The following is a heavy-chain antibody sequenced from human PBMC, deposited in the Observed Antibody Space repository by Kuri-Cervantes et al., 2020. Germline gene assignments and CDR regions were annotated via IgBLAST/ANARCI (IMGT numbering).Heavy chain of an antibody. CDR3: AKGQVYNWFDP. V-gene: IGHV3-23*01. D-gene: IGHD2-8*01. CDR2: IIGNGGST. Sequence: GESLKISCAASGFTFSSYAMSWVRQAPGKGLEWVSAIIGNGGSTYYADSVKGRFTISRDNSKNTLYLQMNCLRAEDTAVYYCAKGQVYNWFDPWGQGTLVTVSS. CDR1: GFTFSSYA. J-gene: IGHJ5*02.